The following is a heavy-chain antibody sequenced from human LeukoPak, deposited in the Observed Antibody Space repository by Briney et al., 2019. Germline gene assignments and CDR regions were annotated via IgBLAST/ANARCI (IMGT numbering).Heavy chain of an antibody. J-gene: IGHJ3*02. D-gene: IGHD6-13*01. CDR3: AKDWPSEWQQLPDYDAFDI. V-gene: IGHV3-23*01. CDR2: ISGSGGTT. CDR1: GFTFTSYA. Sequence: GGSLRLSCAAPGFTFTSYAMSWVRQAPGKGLEWVSAISGSGGTTYYADSVKGRFTISRDNSKNTVYLQINSLRAEDTAVYYCAKDWPSEWQQLPDYDAFDIWGQGTLVTVSS.